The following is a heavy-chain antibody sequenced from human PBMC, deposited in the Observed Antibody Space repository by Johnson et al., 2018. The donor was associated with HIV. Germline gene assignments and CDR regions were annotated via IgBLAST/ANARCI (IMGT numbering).Heavy chain of an antibody. CDR1: GFTFDDYA. Sequence: EVQLVESGGGLVQPGRSLRLSCAASGFTFDDYAMDWVRQAPGKGLEWVSGISWNSGSIGYADSVKGRFTISRDNAKNSLYLQMNSLTVDDTAIYYCARDATPWGGDYVGYAFDLWGQGTNVIVSS. J-gene: IGHJ3*01. D-gene: IGHD4-17*01. CDR2: ISWNSGSI. V-gene: IGHV3-9*01. CDR3: ARDATPWGGDYVGYAFDL.